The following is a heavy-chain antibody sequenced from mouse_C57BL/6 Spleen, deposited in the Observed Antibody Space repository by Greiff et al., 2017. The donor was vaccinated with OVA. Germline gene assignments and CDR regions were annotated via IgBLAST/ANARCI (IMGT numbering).Heavy chain of an antibody. V-gene: IGHV14-4*01. CDR1: GFNIKDDY. CDR2: IDPENGDT. Sequence: DVHLVESGAELVRPGASVKLSCTASGFNIKDDYMHWVKQRPEQGLEWIGWIDPENGDTEYASKFQGKATITADTSSNTAYLQLSSLTSEDTAVYYCTTYYYGSSTGYFDVWGTGTTVTVSS. CDR3: TTYYYGSSTGYFDV. D-gene: IGHD1-1*01. J-gene: IGHJ1*03.